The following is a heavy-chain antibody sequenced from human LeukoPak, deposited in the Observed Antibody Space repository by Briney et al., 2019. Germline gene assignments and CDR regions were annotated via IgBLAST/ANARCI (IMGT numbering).Heavy chain of an antibody. J-gene: IGHJ4*02. Sequence: GRSLRLPCAASGFTFDDYAMHWVRQAPGKGLEWVSGISWNSGSIGYADSVKGRFTISRDNAKNSLYLQMNSLRAEDTALYYCAKDIAAAGTGFDYWGQGTLVTVSS. V-gene: IGHV3-9*01. D-gene: IGHD6-13*01. CDR2: ISWNSGSI. CDR3: AKDIAAAGTGFDY. CDR1: GFTFDDYA.